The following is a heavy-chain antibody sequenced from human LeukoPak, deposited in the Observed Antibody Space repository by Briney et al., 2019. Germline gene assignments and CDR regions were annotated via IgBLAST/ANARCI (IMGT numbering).Heavy chain of an antibody. V-gene: IGHV3-30*18. CDR2: IPYDGSNK. J-gene: IGHJ5*02. Sequence: PGGSLRLSCGASGFTFRSYGMHWVRPAPGKGLEWGAVIPYDGSNKYYADSVKGRYTISRDNSKNTLYLQMNSLRAEDTAVYYCAKDRVPMIVVVMQSWGQGTLVTVSS. D-gene: IGHD3-22*01. CDR3: AKDRVPMIVVVMQS. CDR1: GFTFRSYG.